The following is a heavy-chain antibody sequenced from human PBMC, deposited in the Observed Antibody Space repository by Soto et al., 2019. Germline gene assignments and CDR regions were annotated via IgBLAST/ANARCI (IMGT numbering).Heavy chain of an antibody. V-gene: IGHV3-23*01. CDR1: GFTFTNYA. CDR2: ISGSGGST. Sequence: GGSLRLSCAASGFTFTNYAMSWVRQAPGKGLEWVSGISGSGGSTYYADSVKGRFTIPRDNSKNTLYLQMNSLRAEDTAVYYCAKESGFRGSSRNWFDPWGQGTLVTVSS. D-gene: IGHD1-26*01. CDR3: AKESGFRGSSRNWFDP. J-gene: IGHJ5*02.